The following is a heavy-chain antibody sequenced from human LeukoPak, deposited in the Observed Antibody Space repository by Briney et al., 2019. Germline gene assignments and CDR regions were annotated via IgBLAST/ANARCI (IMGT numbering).Heavy chain of an antibody. CDR3: LKESRGGAIFDH. D-gene: IGHD3-10*01. Sequence: GVSLRLSCTAPGNIFHENTVHGVPHAPGKALECVAFIWSDGSERYYADSVKGRFTFSRDNSKDTVYLQMDSLRVEDTAVYYCLKESRGGAIFDHWGQGTLVTVSS. J-gene: IGHJ4*02. CDR2: IWSDGSER. CDR1: GNIFHENT. V-gene: IGHV3-30*02.